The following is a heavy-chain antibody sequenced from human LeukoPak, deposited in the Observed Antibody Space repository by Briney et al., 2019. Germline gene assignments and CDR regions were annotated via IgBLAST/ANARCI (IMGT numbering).Heavy chain of an antibody. CDR1: GGTFSSYA. CDR3: ARRRRYYYDSSGSDAFDI. V-gene: IGHV1-69*01. CDR2: IIPIFGTA. J-gene: IGHJ3*02. Sequence: GASVKVSSKASGGTFSSYAISWARQAPGQGLEWMGGIIPIFGTANYAQKFQGRVTITADESTSTAYMELSSLRSEDTAVYYCARRRRYYYDSSGSDAFDIWGQGTMVTVSS. D-gene: IGHD3-22*01.